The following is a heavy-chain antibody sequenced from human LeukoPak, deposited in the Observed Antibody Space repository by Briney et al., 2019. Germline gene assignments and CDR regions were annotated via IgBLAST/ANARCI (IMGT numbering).Heavy chain of an antibody. Sequence: GGSLRLSCAASGFTFSSYEMNWVRQAPGKGLEWVSYISSSGSTIYYADSVKGRFTISRDNAKNSLYLQMNSLRAEDTAVYYCARGEQLGISFDYWGQGTLVTVSS. D-gene: IGHD6-6*01. V-gene: IGHV3-48*03. CDR1: GFTFSSYE. CDR3: ARGEQLGISFDY. CDR2: ISSSGSTI. J-gene: IGHJ4*02.